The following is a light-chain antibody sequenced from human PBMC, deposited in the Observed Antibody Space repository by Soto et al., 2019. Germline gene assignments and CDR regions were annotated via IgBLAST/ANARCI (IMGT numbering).Light chain of an antibody. J-gene: IGLJ1*01. CDR2: NNN. CDR3: AAWDDSLNGIV. CDR1: SSNIGPNA. Sequence: QSLLSQPPSASWTPGHIVTISCSGSSSNIGPNAVNWYQQLPGTAPKLLLYNNNQRPSGVSDRFSGSKSGTSASLAISGLQSDDEADYNCAAWDDSLNGIVLGTGTKVTVL. V-gene: IGLV1-44*01.